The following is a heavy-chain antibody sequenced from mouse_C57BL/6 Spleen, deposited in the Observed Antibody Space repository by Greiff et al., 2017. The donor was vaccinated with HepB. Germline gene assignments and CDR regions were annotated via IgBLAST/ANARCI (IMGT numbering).Heavy chain of an antibody. J-gene: IGHJ1*03. CDR2: IYPRSGNT. Sequence: QVQLQQSGAELARPGASVKLSCKASGYTFTSYGISWVKQRTGQGLEWIGEIYPRSGNTYYNEKFKGKATLTADKSSSTAYMELRSLTSEDSAVYFCARPYYGSSWYFDVWGTGTTVTVSS. V-gene: IGHV1-81*01. D-gene: IGHD1-1*01. CDR1: GYTFTSYG. CDR3: ARPYYGSSWYFDV.